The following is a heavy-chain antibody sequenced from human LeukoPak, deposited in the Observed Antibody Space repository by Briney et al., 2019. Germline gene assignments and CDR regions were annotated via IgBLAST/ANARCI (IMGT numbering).Heavy chain of an antibody. V-gene: IGHV4-4*07. Sequence: SETLSLTCTVSGGSISSYYWSWIRQPAGKGLEWIGRIYTSGSTNYNPSSKSRVTMSVDTSTNQFSLKLSSVPAADTAVYYCARDGGTTDYVGPYYYGMDVWGQGTTVTVSS. CDR3: ARDGGTTDYVGPYYYGMDV. J-gene: IGHJ6*02. D-gene: IGHD1-1*01. CDR2: IYTSGST. CDR1: GGSISSYY.